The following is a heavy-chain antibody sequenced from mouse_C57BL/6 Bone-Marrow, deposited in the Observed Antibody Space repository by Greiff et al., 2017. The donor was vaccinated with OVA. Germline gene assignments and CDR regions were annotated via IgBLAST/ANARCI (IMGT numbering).Heavy chain of an antibody. D-gene: IGHD1-1*01. CDR2: IYPGDGDT. CDR1: GYAFSSSW. Sequence: VQLQQSGPELVKPGASVKISCKASGYAFSSSWMNWVKQRPGKGLEWIGRIYPGDGDTNYNGKFKGKATLTADKSSSTAYMQLSSLTSEDSAVYFCAREWGIYYYGSAWFAYWGQGTLVTVSA. V-gene: IGHV1-82*01. CDR3: AREWGIYYYGSAWFAY. J-gene: IGHJ3*01.